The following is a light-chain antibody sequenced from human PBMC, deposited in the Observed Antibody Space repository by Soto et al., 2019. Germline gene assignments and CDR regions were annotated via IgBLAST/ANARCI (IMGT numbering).Light chain of an antibody. V-gene: IGKV3D-15*01. Sequence: VLAQCPGTLSLSPGDRATLSCRASQSVSNTYLAWYQQRPGQAPRLLIYGASNRATGIPARFSGSGSGTECTLTISSLQSEDFAVYYCQHYNTWPWTFGQGTKVDIK. CDR3: QHYNTWPWT. CDR1: QSVSNTY. CDR2: GAS. J-gene: IGKJ1*01.